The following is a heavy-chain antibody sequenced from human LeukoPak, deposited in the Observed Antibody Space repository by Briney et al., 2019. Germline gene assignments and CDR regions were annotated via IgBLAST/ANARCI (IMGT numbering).Heavy chain of an antibody. CDR2: INPNSGVT. CDR3: AREGGDAFDI. CDR1: GYTFTGYY. Sequence: ASVKVSCKASGYTFTGYYIHWVRQAPGQGLEWMGWINPNSGVTHYPQKFQGRVTITRNTSISTAYMELSSLRSEDTAVYYCAREGGDAFDIWGQGTMVTVSS. D-gene: IGHD3-16*01. V-gene: IGHV1-2*02. J-gene: IGHJ3*02.